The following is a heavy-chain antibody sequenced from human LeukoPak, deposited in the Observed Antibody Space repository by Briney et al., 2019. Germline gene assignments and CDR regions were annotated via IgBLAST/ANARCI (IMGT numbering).Heavy chain of an antibody. J-gene: IGHJ5*02. V-gene: IGHV4-39*01. CDR3: ARPMGYSYGSLRYWFDP. CDR1: GGSISSSSYY. CDR2: IYYSGST. Sequence: SETLSLTCTVSGGSISSSSYYWGWIRQPPGKGLEWIGSIYYSGSTYYNPSLKSRVTISVDTSKNQFSLKLSSVTAADTAVYYCARPMGYSYGSLRYWFDPWGQGTLVTVSS. D-gene: IGHD5-18*01.